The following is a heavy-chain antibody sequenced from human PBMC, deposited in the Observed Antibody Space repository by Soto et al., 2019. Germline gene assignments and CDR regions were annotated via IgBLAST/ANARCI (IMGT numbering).Heavy chain of an antibody. D-gene: IGHD1-26*01. Sequence: SVKVSCKASGYTFTVYYMHWVRQAPGQGLEWMGWINPKSGGTMYPQKFQGRVTMTWDTSISTAYMALTRLRSDDTAVYYCARDLEKGGGSAGFDYWGQGTLVTGSS. CDR3: ARDLEKGGGSAGFDY. CDR2: INPKSGGT. V-gene: IGHV1-2*02. J-gene: IGHJ4*02. CDR1: GYTFTVYY.